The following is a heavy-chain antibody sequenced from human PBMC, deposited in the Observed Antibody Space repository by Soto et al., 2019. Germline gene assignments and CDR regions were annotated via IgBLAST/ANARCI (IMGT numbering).Heavy chain of an antibody. Sequence: PGGSLRLSCAASGFTFSTYAMSWVRQAPGKGLEWVSAISGSSGSTYYADSVKGRFTISRDDSKSTVYLQMTSLKTEDAGIYYFTTDSYSSTISVRFDYWGHGTLVTVSS. V-gene: IGHV3-23*01. CDR2: ISGSSGST. D-gene: IGHD6-13*01. J-gene: IGHJ4*01. CDR1: GFTFSTYA. CDR3: TTDSYSSTISVRFDY.